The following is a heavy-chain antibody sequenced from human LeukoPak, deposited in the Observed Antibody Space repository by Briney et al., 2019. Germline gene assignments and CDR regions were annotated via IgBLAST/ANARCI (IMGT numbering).Heavy chain of an antibody. Sequence: GGSLRLSCAASGFTFSSYAMSWVRQAPWKGLAWVSGISGSGRSTHSADSVKGRLTISRDNSKNMLYLQMNSLRAEDTALYYCAKALDGYNGMDVWGQWTTVIVSS. V-gene: IGHV3-23*01. CDR3: AKALDGYNGMDV. CDR1: GFTFSSYA. J-gene: IGHJ6*02. CDR2: ISGSGRST. D-gene: IGHD3-16*02.